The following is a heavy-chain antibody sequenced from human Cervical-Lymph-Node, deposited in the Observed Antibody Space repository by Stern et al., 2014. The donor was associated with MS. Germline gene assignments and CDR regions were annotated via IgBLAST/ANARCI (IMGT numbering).Heavy chain of an antibody. CDR2: VNPSDGRT. CDR3: ANPLPYAN. D-gene: IGHD4-17*01. Sequence: QVQLVQSGAEVKKPGASVKVSCKSSGDAFASYPIHWLRQAPGQGPVWMGIVNPSDGRTTYAKTFQGRVTMTRDTSTRTVYMELSSLSPEDTAVYFCANPLPYANWGQGTRVTVSS. V-gene: IGHV1-46*03. J-gene: IGHJ1*01. CDR1: GDAFASYP.